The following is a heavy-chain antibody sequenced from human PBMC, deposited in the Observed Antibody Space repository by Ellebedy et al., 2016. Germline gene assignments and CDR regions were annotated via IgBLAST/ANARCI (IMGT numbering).Heavy chain of an antibody. V-gene: IGHV3-23*01. CDR3: RPGHYSSA. Sequence: GGSLRLSXTASGLNFNTFFMTWVRQAPGKGLEWVSTISPGSDITRLADSVKGRFTISRDNFKNSVYLRMNSLRVEDTAIYYCRPGHYSSAWGQGTLVTVSS. CDR1: GLNFNTFF. J-gene: IGHJ5*02. CDR2: ISPGSDIT. D-gene: IGHD3-10*01.